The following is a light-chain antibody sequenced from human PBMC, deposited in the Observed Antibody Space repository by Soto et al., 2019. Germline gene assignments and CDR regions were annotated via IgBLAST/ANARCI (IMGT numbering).Light chain of an antibody. CDR1: NIGSKN. CDR2: RDS. J-gene: IGLJ2*01. Sequence: SSELTQPLSVSVALGQTARITCGGNNIGSKNVHWYQQKPGQAPVLVIYRDSNRPSGLPERFSGSNSGNTATLTISRAQAGDEADYYCQVWDSSTAGVFGGGTQLTVL. CDR3: QVWDSSTAGV. V-gene: IGLV3-9*01.